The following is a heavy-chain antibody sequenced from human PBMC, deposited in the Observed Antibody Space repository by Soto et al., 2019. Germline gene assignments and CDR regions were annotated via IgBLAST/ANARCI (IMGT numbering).Heavy chain of an antibody. CDR3: ARGQREGYCEGDRCQGYYYYYMDV. CDR2: INSGSNGI. J-gene: IGHJ6*03. D-gene: IGHD2-21*01. Sequence: EVQLVESGGGLVQPGGSLRLSCAVSGFTFSSCSINWVRQAPGKGLEWPSYINSGSNGIYNADSVKGRFTISRDNAKNSLYLQMNSLRAEDTAVYYCARGQREGYCEGDRCQGYYYYYMDVWGKGTTVTVSS. CDR1: GFTFSSCS. V-gene: IGHV3-48*01.